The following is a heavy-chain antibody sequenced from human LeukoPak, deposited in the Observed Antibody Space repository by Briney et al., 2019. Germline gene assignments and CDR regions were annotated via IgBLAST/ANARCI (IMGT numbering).Heavy chain of an antibody. D-gene: IGHD6-19*01. V-gene: IGHV3-23*01. CDR3: AGGGSGWYSDY. Sequence: GGSLRLSCAASGFTFSSYAMSWVRQAPGKGREWVSAISGSGGSTYYADSVKGRFTISRDNSKNTLYLQMNSLRAEDTAVYYCAGGGSGWYSDYWGQGTLVTVSS. J-gene: IGHJ4*02. CDR2: ISGSGGST. CDR1: GFTFSSYA.